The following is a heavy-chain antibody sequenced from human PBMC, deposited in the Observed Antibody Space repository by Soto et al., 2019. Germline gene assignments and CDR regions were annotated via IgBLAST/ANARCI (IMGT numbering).Heavy chain of an antibody. CDR3: ARTDRDFYGLDV. Sequence: DVQLVESGGGLVQPGGSLRLSCAASGFTFSSYSMTWVRQAPGKGLEWVSGISAAGDPDYADSVEGRFTISRENAQNSFFLQMNSLRVGDTAVYYCARTDRDFYGLDVWGQGTTVIVSS. V-gene: IGHV3-13*05. CDR2: ISAAGDP. CDR1: GFTFSSYS. J-gene: IGHJ6*02.